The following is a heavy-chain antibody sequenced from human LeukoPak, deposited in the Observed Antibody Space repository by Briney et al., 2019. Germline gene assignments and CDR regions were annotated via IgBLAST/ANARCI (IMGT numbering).Heavy chain of an antibody. CDR2: INPNSGGT. CDR3: ARSGVKGAGRPYYYYMDV. V-gene: IGHV1-2*02. CDR1: GYTFTGYY. Sequence: ASVKVSCKASGYTFTGYYMHWVRQAPGQGLEWMGWINPNSGGTNYAQKFQGRVTMTRDASISTAYMELSRLRSDDTAVYYCARSGVKGAGRPYYYYMDVWGKGTTVTVSS. D-gene: IGHD3-10*01. J-gene: IGHJ6*03.